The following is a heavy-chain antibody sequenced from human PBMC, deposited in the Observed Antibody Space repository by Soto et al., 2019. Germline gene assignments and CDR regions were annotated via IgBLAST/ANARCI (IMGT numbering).Heavy chain of an antibody. CDR2: INPDNGNT. CDR1: GYTFTRYT. Sequence: ASVKVSCKASGYTFTRYTMNWVRQAPGQRLEWMGWINPDNGNTKSSQKFQDRVIITRDTSASTAYMDLSSLRSEDTAVYYCARIMVYASNWFDPWGQRTLVTVSS. V-gene: IGHV1-3*01. CDR3: ARIMVYASNWFDP. J-gene: IGHJ5*02. D-gene: IGHD2-8*01.